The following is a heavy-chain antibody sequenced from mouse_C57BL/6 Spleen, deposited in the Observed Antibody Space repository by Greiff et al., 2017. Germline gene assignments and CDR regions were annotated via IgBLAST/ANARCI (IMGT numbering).Heavy chain of an antibody. CDR2: ISDGGSYT. Sequence: EVQLVESGGGLVKPGGSLKLSCAASGFTFSSYAMSWVRQTPEKRLEWVATISDGGSYTYYPDNVKGRFTISRDNAKNNLYLQMSHLKSEDTAMYYCARGVTTLDYWGQGTTRTVSA. J-gene: IGHJ2*01. D-gene: IGHD2-2*01. V-gene: IGHV5-4*01. CDR1: GFTFSSYA. CDR3: ARGVTTLDY.